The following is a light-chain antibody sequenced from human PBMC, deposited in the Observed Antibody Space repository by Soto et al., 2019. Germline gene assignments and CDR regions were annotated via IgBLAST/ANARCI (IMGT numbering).Light chain of an antibody. CDR3: SSYVGSNFHVL. V-gene: IGLV2-8*01. J-gene: IGLJ2*01. CDR1: TSDVGGYNY. Sequence: QSALTQPPSASGSPGQSVTISCTGTTSDVGGYNYVSWYQQHPGKAPKLLVYDVDKRPSGVPDRFSGSKSGNTASLTASGLQAEDEADYYCSSYVGSNFHVLFGGGTKLTVL. CDR2: DVD.